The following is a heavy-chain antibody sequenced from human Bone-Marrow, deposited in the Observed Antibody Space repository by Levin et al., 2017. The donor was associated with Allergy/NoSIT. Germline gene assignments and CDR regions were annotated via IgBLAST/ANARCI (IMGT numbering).Heavy chain of an antibody. D-gene: IGHD3-10*01. J-gene: IGHJ4*02. CDR3: ARDPFAYNFGSGSYLDY. CDR2: INRGGSST. Sequence: GESLKISCTASGFAFSNYWMHWVRQAPGKGLVWVSRINRGGSSTTYADSVKGRFTISRDNAKNTLYLQMNSLRAEDTAVYYCARDPFAYNFGSGSYLDYWGQGTLVSVSS. V-gene: IGHV3-74*01. CDR1: GFAFSNYW.